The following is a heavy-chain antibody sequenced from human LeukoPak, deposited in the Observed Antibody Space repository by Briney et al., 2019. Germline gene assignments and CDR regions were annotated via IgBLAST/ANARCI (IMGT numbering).Heavy chain of an antibody. CDR3: ARVPTYYYDSSDPWFDP. Sequence: SETLSLTCTVSGGSMSSSYWSWIRQPPGKGLEWLGYIYYTGSTKSNPSLKSRVTISVDTSKNQFSLKLSSVTAADTAVYYCARVPTYYYDSSDPWFDPWGQGTLVTVSS. D-gene: IGHD3-22*01. CDR1: GGSMSSSY. J-gene: IGHJ5*02. V-gene: IGHV4-59*01. CDR2: IYYTGST.